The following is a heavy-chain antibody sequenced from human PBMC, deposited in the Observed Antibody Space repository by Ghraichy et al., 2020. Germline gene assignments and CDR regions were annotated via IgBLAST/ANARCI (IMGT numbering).Heavy chain of an antibody. CDR3: ARYSSSFVDY. J-gene: IGHJ4*02. V-gene: IGHV4-34*01. Sequence: SETLSLTCAVYGGSFSGYYWSWIRQPPGKGLEWIGEINHSGSTNYNPSLKSRVTISVDTSKNQFSLKLSSVTAADTAVYYCARYSSSFVDYWGQGTLVTVSS. CDR2: INHSGST. D-gene: IGHD6-6*01. CDR1: GGSFSGYY.